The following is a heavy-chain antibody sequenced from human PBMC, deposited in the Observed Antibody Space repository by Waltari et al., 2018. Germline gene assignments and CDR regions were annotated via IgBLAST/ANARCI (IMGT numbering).Heavy chain of an antibody. CDR3: ARDRVWFDP. V-gene: IGHV4-59*11. Sequence: QVQLQESGPGLVKTSENLSLTCTVSGSYISSHYWSWIRQPPGKGLEWIGYIYYSGSTNYNPSLKSRVTISVDTSKNQFSLKLSSVTAADTAVYYCARDRVWFDPWGQGTLVTVSS. CDR1: GSYISSHY. CDR2: IYYSGST. J-gene: IGHJ5*02.